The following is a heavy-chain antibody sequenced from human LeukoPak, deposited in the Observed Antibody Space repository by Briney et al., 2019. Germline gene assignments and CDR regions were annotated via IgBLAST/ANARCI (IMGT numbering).Heavy chain of an antibody. CDR3: AKDREYGSGSYYTNQGGGFDY. CDR1: GFTFSSYA. Sequence: PGGSLRLSCAASGFTFSSYAMSWVRQAPGKGLEWVSAISGSGGSTYYADSVKGRFTISRDNSKNTLYLQMNSLRAEDTAVYYCAKDREYGSGSYYTNQGGGFDYWGQGTLVTVSS. D-gene: IGHD3-10*01. V-gene: IGHV3-23*01. CDR2: ISGSGGST. J-gene: IGHJ4*02.